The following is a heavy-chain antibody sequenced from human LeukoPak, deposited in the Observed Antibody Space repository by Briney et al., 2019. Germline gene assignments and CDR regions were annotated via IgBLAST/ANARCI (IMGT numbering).Heavy chain of an antibody. CDR2: ISGSGGST. D-gene: IGHD3-3*01. CDR1: GFTFSSYA. CDR3: AKDPPAIVTIFGVAKENGMDV. V-gene: IGHV3-23*01. J-gene: IGHJ6*02. Sequence: PGGSLRLSCAASGFTFSSYAMSWVRQAPGKGLEWVSAISGSGGSTYYADSVKGRFTISRDNSKNTLYLQMNSLRAEDTAVYYCAKDPPAIVTIFGVAKENGMDVWGQGTTVTVSS.